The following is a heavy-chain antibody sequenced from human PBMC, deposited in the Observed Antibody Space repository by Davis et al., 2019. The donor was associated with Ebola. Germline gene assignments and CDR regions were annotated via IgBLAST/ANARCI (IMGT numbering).Heavy chain of an antibody. CDR2: IDPSDSYT. V-gene: IGHV5-10-1*01. Sequence: GESLKISCKGSGYSFTSYWIGWVRQMPGKGLEWMGRIDPSDSYTNYSPSFQGHVTISADKSISTAYLQWSSLKASDTAMYYCASMWPRIAAAGPPLMDVWGQGTTVTVSS. CDR1: GYSFTSYW. D-gene: IGHD6-13*01. J-gene: IGHJ6*02. CDR3: ASMWPRIAAAGPPLMDV.